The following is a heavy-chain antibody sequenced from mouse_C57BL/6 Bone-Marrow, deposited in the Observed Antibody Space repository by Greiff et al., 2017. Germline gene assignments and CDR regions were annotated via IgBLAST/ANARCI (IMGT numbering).Heavy chain of an antibody. J-gene: IGHJ3*01. D-gene: IGHD2-5*01. V-gene: IGHV1-69*01. CDR2: IDPSDSYT. CDR3: ARMSYSNSWFAY. CDR1: GYTFTSYW. Sequence: VQLQQPGAELVMPGASVKLSCKASGYTFTSYWMHWVKQRPGQGLEWIGEIDPSDSYTNYNQKFKGKSTLTVDKSSSTAYMQLSSLTSEDSAVYYCARMSYSNSWFAYWGQGTLVTVS.